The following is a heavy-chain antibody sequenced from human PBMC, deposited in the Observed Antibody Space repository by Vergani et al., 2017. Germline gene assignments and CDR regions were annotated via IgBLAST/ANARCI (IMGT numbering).Heavy chain of an antibody. Sequence: QVQLVQSGAEVKKPGASVKVSCKASGYTFTGYYMHWVRQAPGQGLEWMGWINPNSGGTHYAQKFQGRVTMTRDTSISTAYMELSRLRSDDTAVYYCAXPSAYSSGWYDNEGRLPVNYYGMDVWGQGTTVTVSS. CDR1: GYTFTGYY. J-gene: IGHJ6*02. CDR2: INPNSGGT. CDR3: AXPSAYSSGWYDNEGRLPVNYYGMDV. V-gene: IGHV1-2*02. D-gene: IGHD6-19*01.